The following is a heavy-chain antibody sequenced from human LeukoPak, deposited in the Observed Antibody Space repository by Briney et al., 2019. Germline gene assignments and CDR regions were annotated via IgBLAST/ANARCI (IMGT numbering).Heavy chain of an antibody. J-gene: IGHJ4*02. D-gene: IGHD6-19*01. CDR2: IHYSGTT. CDR3: ARSSLAVYFDY. Sequence: SETLSLTCSVSGDSINNYYWSWIRQPPGKGLEWIGYIHYSGTTTYNPSLKSRVTVSVDTARNQFSLYLSSVTAADTAMYFCARSSLAVYFDYWGQGTLVTASS. CDR1: GDSINNYY. V-gene: IGHV4-59*08.